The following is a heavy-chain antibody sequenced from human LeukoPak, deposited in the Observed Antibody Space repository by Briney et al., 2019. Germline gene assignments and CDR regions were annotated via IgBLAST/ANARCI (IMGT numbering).Heavy chain of an antibody. J-gene: IGHJ3*02. CDR2: INPNSGGT. V-gene: IGHV1-2*02. Sequence: YTXTGXXXXXXXXAXXXXLEWMGWINPNSGGTNYAQKFQGRVTMTRDTSISTAYMELSRLRSDDTAVYYCARAEAFDIWGQGTMVTVSS. D-gene: IGHD1-14*01. CDR1: YTXTGXX. CDR3: ARAEAFDI.